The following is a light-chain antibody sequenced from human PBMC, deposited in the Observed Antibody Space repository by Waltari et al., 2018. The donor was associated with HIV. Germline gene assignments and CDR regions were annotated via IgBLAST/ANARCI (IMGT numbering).Light chain of an antibody. Sequence: SDELTQAPEVSVALGPTVNITCQGDSLRTNYASWYKPKPGQAPVIVIYGKNNRPSGVPDRFSASSSVNIASLTISATLVEDEATYFCGSRDVTGDQRVFGPGTWVAV. J-gene: IGLJ1*01. CDR3: GSRDVTGDQRV. CDR1: SLRTNY. V-gene: IGLV3-19*01. CDR2: GKN.